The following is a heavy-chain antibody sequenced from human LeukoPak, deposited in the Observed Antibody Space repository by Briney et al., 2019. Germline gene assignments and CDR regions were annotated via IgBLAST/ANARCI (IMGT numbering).Heavy chain of an antibody. CDR1: GGSFSDYY. J-gene: IGHJ3*02. CDR2: INHSGST. CDR3: AINYCDSTGYSAFGI. D-gene: IGHD3-22*01. V-gene: IGHV4-34*01. Sequence: PSETLSLTCAVYGGSFSDYYWSWIRQPPGKGPEWIGEINHSGSTNYNPSLKSRVTISVDTSKNQFSLRLSSMTAADTAVYYCAINYCDSTGYSAFGIWGQGTMVTVSS.